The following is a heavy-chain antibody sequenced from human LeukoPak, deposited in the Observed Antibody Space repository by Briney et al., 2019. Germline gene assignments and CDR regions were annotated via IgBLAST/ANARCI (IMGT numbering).Heavy chain of an antibody. J-gene: IGHJ6*02. D-gene: IGHD3-10*01. Sequence: PSETLSLTCTVSGGSISSYYWSWIRQPPGKGLEWIGYIYYSGSTNYNPSLKSRVTISVDTSKNQFSLKLSSVTAADTAVYYCARAHYGSGSYYNEYYGMDVWVQGTTVTVSS. CDR1: GGSISSYY. CDR3: ARAHYGSGSYYNEYYGMDV. CDR2: IYYSGST. V-gene: IGHV4-59*01.